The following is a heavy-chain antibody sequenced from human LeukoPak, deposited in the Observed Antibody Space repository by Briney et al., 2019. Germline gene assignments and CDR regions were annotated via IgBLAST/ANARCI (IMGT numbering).Heavy chain of an antibody. V-gene: IGHV1-69*13. CDR3: ARSGDDYGDPNLFDY. D-gene: IGHD4-17*01. Sequence: SVKVSCKASGGTFSSYAISWVRQAPGQGLEWMGGIIPIFGTANYAQKFQGRVTITADESTSTAYMVLSSLRSEDTAVYYCARSGDDYGDPNLFDYWGQGTLVTVSS. CDR1: GGTFSSYA. J-gene: IGHJ4*02. CDR2: IIPIFGTA.